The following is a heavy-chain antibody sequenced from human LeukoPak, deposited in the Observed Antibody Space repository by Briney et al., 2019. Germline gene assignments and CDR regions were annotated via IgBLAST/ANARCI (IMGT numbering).Heavy chain of an antibody. CDR3: ARAQNDFWSSYPTKY. V-gene: IGHV3-21*01. Sequence: GGSLRLSCTASGFTFSSYSMNWVRQAPGKGLEWVSSISSSSSYIYYADSVKGRFTISRDNAKNSLYLQMNSLRAEDTAVYYCARAQNDFWSSYPTKYWGQGTLVTVSS. CDR1: GFTFSSYS. J-gene: IGHJ4*02. CDR2: ISSSSSYI. D-gene: IGHD3-3*01.